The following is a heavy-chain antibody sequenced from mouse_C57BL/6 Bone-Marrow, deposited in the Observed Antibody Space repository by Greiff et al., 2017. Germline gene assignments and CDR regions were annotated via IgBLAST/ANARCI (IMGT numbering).Heavy chain of an antibody. V-gene: IGHV14-4*01. CDR2: IDPENGDT. CDR1: GFNIKDAY. D-gene: IGHD1-1*01. CDR3: TTPLLLRPYY. Sequence: EVQLQQSGAELVRPGASVKLSCTASGFNIKDAYMHWVKQRPEQGLEWIGWIDPENGDTESASKFQGKATITADTSSNTAYLQLSSLTSEDTAVYYCTTPLLLRPYYGGQGTTLTVSS. J-gene: IGHJ2*01.